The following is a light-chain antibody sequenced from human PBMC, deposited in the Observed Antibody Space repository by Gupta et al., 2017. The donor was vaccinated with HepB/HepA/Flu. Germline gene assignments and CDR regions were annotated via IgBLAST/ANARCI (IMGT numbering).Light chain of an antibody. Sequence: DIVMTQSTDSLAVSLGERATLNCKSSQSVLFSSTNKNYFAWYQQKPGQPPKLLIYWSSTCESGVPDLFSGSCSGTYFTLTISSLHAEYVAFYYCQHYYSTPLTFGGGTKVEIK. CDR3: QHYYSTPLT. CDR1: QSVLFSSTNKNY. J-gene: IGKJ4*01. CDR2: WSS. V-gene: IGKV4-1*01.